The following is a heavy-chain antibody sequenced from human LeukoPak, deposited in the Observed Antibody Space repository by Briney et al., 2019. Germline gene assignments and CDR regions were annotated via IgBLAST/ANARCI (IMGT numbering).Heavy chain of an antibody. CDR1: GFTFSSYG. Sequence: GGSLRLSCAASGFTFSSYGMHWVRQAPGKGLEWVAVIWYDGSNKYYAHSLKGRLTISRDTSKNTLYLQMSSLRAEDTGVYYGVRGEKSAYSDWGQGTLVTVSS. D-gene: IGHD3-16*01. CDR2: IWYDGSNK. J-gene: IGHJ4*02. V-gene: IGHV3-33*01. CDR3: VRGEKSAYSD.